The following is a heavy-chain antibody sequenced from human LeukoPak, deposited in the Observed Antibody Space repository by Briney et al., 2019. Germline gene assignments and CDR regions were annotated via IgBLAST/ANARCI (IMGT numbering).Heavy chain of an antibody. CDR1: GFTLSEYY. D-gene: IGHD5-18*01. CDR3: ARPGNGYSYGYFDY. CDR2: INSSGSTI. V-gene: IGHV3-11*01. Sequence: GGSLRLSCAASGFTLSEYYMSWIRPAPGKGLEWVSYINSSGSTIYYADSVKGRFTISRDNAKNSLYLQMNSLRAEDTAVYYCARPGNGYSYGYFDYWGQGTLVTVSS. J-gene: IGHJ4*02.